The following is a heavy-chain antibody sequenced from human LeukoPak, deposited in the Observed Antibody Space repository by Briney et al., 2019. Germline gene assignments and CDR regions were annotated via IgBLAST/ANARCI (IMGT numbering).Heavy chain of an antibody. Sequence: ASVKVSCKASGGTFSSYGISWVRQAPGQGLEWMGRSISIIGIAKYAQKFQGRVTITADKSTSTAYMELRSLRSDDTAVYYCARDRPSYYYDTSSPLGYWGQGTLVIVSS. D-gene: IGHD3-22*01. V-gene: IGHV1-69*04. CDR1: GGTFSSYG. CDR2: SISIIGIA. J-gene: IGHJ4*02. CDR3: ARDRPSYYYDTSSPLGY.